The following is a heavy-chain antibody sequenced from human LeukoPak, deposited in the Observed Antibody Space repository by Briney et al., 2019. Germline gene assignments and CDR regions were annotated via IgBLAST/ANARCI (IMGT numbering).Heavy chain of an antibody. J-gene: IGHJ3*02. CDR1: GFTFSSYG. CDR3: AREPLYGDYDGDAFDI. V-gene: IGHV3-33*01. D-gene: IGHD4-17*01. Sequence: GGSLRLSCAASGFTFSSYGMHWVRQAPGKGLEWVAVIWYDGSNKYYADSVKGRFTISRDNSKTTLYLQMNSLRAEDTAGYYCAREPLYGDYDGDAFDIWGQGTMVTVSS. CDR2: IWYDGSNK.